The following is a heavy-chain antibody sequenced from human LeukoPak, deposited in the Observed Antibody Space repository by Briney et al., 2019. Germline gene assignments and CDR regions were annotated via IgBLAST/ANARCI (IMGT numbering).Heavy chain of an antibody. CDR3: ARDSKYCSSTSCYSPGMDV. J-gene: IGHJ6*04. Sequence: PSETLSLTCTVSGDSISSYYWSWIRQPPGKGLEWIGYIYYSGSTNYNPSLKSRVTISVDTSKNQFSLKLSSVTAADTAVYYCARDSKYCSSTSCYSPGMDVWGKGTTVTVSS. D-gene: IGHD2-2*01. CDR1: GDSISSYY. CDR2: IYYSGST. V-gene: IGHV4-59*01.